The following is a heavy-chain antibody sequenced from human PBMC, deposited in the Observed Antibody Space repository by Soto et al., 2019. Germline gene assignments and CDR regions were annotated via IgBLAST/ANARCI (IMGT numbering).Heavy chain of an antibody. D-gene: IGHD3-3*01. V-gene: IGHV4-59*01. CDR2: IFYNGTT. CDR3: ARSPPQIRFLVHWFEP. CDR1: GGFISTYF. Sequence: ASESLSLTCTVSGGFISTYFWSWIRQVPEKGPESVGYIFYNGTTNYNPSLKSRVNMSVDTSKNQFSLKLNSVTAADTAVYYCARSPPQIRFLVHWFEPWGPGTQETVSA. J-gene: IGHJ5*02.